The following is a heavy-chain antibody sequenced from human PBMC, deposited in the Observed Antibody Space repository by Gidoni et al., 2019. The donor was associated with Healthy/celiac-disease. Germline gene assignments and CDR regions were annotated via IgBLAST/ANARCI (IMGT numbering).Heavy chain of an antibody. D-gene: IGHD3-10*01. J-gene: IGHJ6*02. V-gene: IGHV4-59*01. CDR2: IYYSGST. CDR3: ARDSQYYYGSGSSNGMDV. CDR1: GGSISSYY. Sequence: QVQLQESGPGLVKPSETLSLTCTVSGGSISSYYWSWIRQPPGKGLEWIGYIYYSGSTNYNPSLKSRVTISVDTSKNQCSLKLSSVTAADTAVYYCARDSQYYYGSGSSNGMDVWGQGTTVTVSS.